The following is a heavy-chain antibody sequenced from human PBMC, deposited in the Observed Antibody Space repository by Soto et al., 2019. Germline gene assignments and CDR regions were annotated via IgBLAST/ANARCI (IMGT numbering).Heavy chain of an antibody. CDR2: ISSSSSTI. CDR3: ARSGDRSSGWYSDAFDF. CDR1: GFTFSNYA. V-gene: IGHV3-48*02. J-gene: IGHJ3*01. Sequence: PGGSLRLSCAASGFTFSNYAMNWVRQAPGKGLEWFSYISSSSSTIYYADSVKGRFTISRDNAKNSLYLQMNSLRDEDTAVYYCARSGDRSSGWYSDAFDFWGQGTMVTVSS. D-gene: IGHD6-19*01.